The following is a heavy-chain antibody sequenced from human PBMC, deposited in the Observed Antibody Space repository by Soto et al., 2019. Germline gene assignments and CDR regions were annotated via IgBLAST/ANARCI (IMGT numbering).Heavy chain of an antibody. CDR3: EKVGGVAGRPEWPVFDP. Sequence: EVQVLESGGDLVQPGGSLRLLCAASGFTFSSYVMILVSQAPGQVLEWVSEISGSGGRTFYAHSVKGLSTISRDNSKNTLYMQMKSLRAEDTAVYYCEKVGGVAGRPEWPVFDPWGQGTLVTVSS. D-gene: IGHD6-6*01. J-gene: IGHJ5*02. CDR2: ISGSGGRT. V-gene: IGHV3-23*01. CDR1: GFTFSSYV.